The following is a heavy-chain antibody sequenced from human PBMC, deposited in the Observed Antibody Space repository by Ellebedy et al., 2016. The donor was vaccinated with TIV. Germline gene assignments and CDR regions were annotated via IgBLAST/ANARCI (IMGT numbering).Heavy chain of an antibody. J-gene: IGHJ4*02. Sequence: GGSLRLXCAASGFSLSSHWMSWVRQAPGKGLEWVANIKQDGSKKYYMDSVKGRFTIARDNAKNSVYLQMNSLRAEDTAVYYCVRTMGGLESLWGQGTLVTVSS. CDR1: GFSLSSHW. CDR2: IKQDGSKK. CDR3: VRTMGGLESL. D-gene: IGHD1-1*01. V-gene: IGHV3-7*01.